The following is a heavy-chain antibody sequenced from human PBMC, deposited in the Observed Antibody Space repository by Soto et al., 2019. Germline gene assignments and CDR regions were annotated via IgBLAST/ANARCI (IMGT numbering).Heavy chain of an antibody. J-gene: IGHJ4*02. Sequence: QVQLQESGPGLVKPSGTLSLTCAVSGGSISSSNWWSWVRQPPGKGLDWIGGIYHSGSTNYNPSLTSRATISVDKSRNQFALKLSSGTAADTAVYYCSRRWGEGRVDYWGQGTLVTVSS. CDR1: GGSISSSNW. CDR3: SRRWGEGRVDY. D-gene: IGHD3-10*01. CDR2: IYHSGST. V-gene: IGHV4-4*02.